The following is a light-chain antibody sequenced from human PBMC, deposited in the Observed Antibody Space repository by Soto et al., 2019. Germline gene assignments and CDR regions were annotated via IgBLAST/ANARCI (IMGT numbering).Light chain of an antibody. J-gene: IGLJ3*02. CDR2: EVS. Sequence: QSVLTQPASVPGSPGQSITISCTGTSSDVGGYRFVSWYQHHPGEAPKLIIYEVSNRPSGVSSRFSGSKSGNTASLTISGLQAEDESLYYCSSKSSGSTPMLFGGGTQLTVL. V-gene: IGLV2-14*01. CDR1: SSDVGGYRF. CDR3: SSKSSGSTPML.